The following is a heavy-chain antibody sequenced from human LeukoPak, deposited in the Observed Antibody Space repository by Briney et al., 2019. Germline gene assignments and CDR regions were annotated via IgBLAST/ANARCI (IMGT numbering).Heavy chain of an antibody. V-gene: IGHV4-34*01. J-gene: IGHJ3*02. D-gene: IGHD4-17*01. CDR2: INHSGGT. CDR1: GGSLSGYY. Sequence: SETLSLTCAVYGGSLSGYYWSWIRQPPGKGLEGIGEINHSGGTNYNPSLKSRVTISVDTSKNQFSLKLNSVTAADTAVYYCARGIGPYGHDAFDISGQGTKVTVSS. CDR3: ARGIGPYGHDAFDI.